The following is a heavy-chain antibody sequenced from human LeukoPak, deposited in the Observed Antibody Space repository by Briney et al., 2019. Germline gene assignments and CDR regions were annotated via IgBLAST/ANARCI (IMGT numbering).Heavy chain of an antibody. CDR2: IYTSGST. J-gene: IGHJ2*01. Sequence: SETLSLTCIVSGGSISSYYWSWIRQPPGKGLEWIGYIYTSGSTNYNPSLKSRVTISVDTSKNQFSLKLSSVTAADTVVYYCAGPFYWYFDLWGRGTLVTVSS. V-gene: IGHV4-4*09. CDR1: GGSISSYY. CDR3: AGPFYWYFDL.